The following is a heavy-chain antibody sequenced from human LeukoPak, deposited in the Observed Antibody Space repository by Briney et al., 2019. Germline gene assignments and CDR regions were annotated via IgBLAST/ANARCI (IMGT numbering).Heavy chain of an antibody. D-gene: IGHD3-22*01. V-gene: IGHV1-2*02. CDR2: INPNSGST. Sequence: VASVKVSCKASGYTFTGYYMHWVRQAPGQGLEWMGWINPNSGSTNYAQKFQGRVTMTRDTSISTAYMELSRLRSDDTAVYYCARGGHYYDSSGYYLLDYWGQGTLVTVSS. CDR1: GYTFTGYY. J-gene: IGHJ4*02. CDR3: ARGGHYYDSSGYYLLDY.